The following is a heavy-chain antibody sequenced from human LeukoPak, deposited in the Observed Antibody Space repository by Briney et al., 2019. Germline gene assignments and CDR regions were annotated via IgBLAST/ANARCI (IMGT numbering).Heavy chain of an antibody. J-gene: IGHJ4*02. CDR2: IIPILGIA. V-gene: IGHV1-69*04. D-gene: IGHD3-16*01. Sequence: SVKVSCKASGGTFSSYAISWVRQAPGQGLEWMGRIIPILGIANYAQKFQGRVTITADKSTSTAYMELSSLRSEDTAVYYCAREFRWLMYFDYWGQGTLVTVSS. CDR3: AREFRWLMYFDY. CDR1: GGTFSSYA.